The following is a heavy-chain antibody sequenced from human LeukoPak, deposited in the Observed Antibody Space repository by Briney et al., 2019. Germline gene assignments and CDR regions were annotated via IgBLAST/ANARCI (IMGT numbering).Heavy chain of an antibody. CDR1: GFTFSSYS. D-gene: IGHD4-17*01. CDR2: ISSSSSTI. CDR3: ARGRTTVTTSDWFDP. J-gene: IGHJ5*02. Sequence: GGSLRLSCAASGFTFSSYSMNWVRQAPGKGLEGVSYISSSSSTIYYADSVKGRFTISRDNAKNSLYLQMNSLRAEDTALYYCARGRTTVTTSDWFDPWGQGTLVTVSS. V-gene: IGHV3-48*04.